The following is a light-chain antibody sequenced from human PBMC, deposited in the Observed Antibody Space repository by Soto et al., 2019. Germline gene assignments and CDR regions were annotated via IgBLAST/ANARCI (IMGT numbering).Light chain of an antibody. CDR3: QQNNNWPPLT. Sequence: EVVMTQSPATLSVSPGERVTLSCRASQSVRSNLAWYQQKPGQAPTLLIYGASTRATGIPARFSGSGSGTEFTLTISSLQSEDFAVYYCQQNNNWPPLTFGGGTKVEIK. J-gene: IGKJ4*01. CDR1: QSVRSN. V-gene: IGKV3-15*01. CDR2: GAS.